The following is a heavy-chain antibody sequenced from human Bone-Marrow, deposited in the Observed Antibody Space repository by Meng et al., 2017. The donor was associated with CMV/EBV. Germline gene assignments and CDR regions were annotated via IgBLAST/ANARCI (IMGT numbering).Heavy chain of an antibody. CDR3: ARGGVAARRQAEYFQH. J-gene: IGHJ1*01. CDR1: GFTFSDYY. V-gene: IGHV3-11*04. CDR2: ISGDSSTI. Sequence: GESLKISCAASGFTFSDYYMSWIRQPPGKGLEWISYISGDSSTIYYADSVKGRFVISRDNAKNSLSLQMNSLRAEDTAVYYCARGGVAARRQAEYFQHWGQGTLVTVSS. D-gene: IGHD6-6*01.